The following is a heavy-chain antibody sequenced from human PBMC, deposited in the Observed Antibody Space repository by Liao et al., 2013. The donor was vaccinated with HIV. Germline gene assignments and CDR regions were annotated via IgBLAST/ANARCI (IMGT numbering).Heavy chain of an antibody. CDR2: IYKSGPT. V-gene: IGHV4-4*07. CDR1: GGSITNYY. CDR3: ARIVVAGTFRFDP. D-gene: IGHD2-15*01. J-gene: IGHJ5*02. Sequence: QMQLQESGPGLVKPSETLSLTCTVTGGSITNYYWSWIRQPAGKGLEWIGRIYKSGPTHYNSSLKSRVTMSLDTSNNQISLKLRSVTAADTAVYFCARIVVAGTFRFDPWGQGKLVTVSS.